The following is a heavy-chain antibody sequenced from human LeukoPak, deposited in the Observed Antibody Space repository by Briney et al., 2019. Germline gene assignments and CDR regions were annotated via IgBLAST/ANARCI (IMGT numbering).Heavy chain of an antibody. CDR2: ILNDGGNK. J-gene: IGHJ3*02. CDR1: GFTFRSYG. D-gene: IGHD6-19*01. V-gene: IGHV3-33*01. Sequence: PGESLRLSCAASGFTFRSYGMHWVRQAPGKGLEWVAVILNDGGNKDYADSVKGRSTISRDNSKNTVFLQMNSLRAEDTAVFYCARSRLDAFDIWGQGTMVTVSS. CDR3: ARSRLDAFDI.